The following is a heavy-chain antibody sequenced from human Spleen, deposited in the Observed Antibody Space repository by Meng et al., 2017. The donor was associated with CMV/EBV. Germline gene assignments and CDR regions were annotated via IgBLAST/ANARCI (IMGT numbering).Heavy chain of an antibody. CDR3: ARGGGLKMLRGGFQYYYGMDV. J-gene: IGHJ6*02. D-gene: IGHD3-10*01. CDR1: YF. CDR2: INPSGGRT. V-gene: IGHV1-46*01. Sequence: YFMHWVRQAPGQGLEWMVIINPSGGRTTYAQKFQGRLTMTRDTSTSTVYMELSSLRSEDTAVYYCARGGGLKMLRGGFQYYYGMDVWGQGTMVTVSS.